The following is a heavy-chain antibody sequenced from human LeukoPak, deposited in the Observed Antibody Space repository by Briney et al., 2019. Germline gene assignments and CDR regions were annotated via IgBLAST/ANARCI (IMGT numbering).Heavy chain of an antibody. CDR3: ARDLYSSSWSHFDY. J-gene: IGHJ4*02. D-gene: IGHD6-13*01. V-gene: IGHV3-66*02. CDR1: GFTVSGNY. CDR2: IYGGGTT. Sequence: GGSLRLSCAASGFTVSGNYMSWVRQAPGKGLEWVSVIYGGGTTYYADPVKGRFTMSRDNSKNTLYLQMNSLRAEDTAVYYCARDLYSSSWSHFDYWGQGTLVTVSS.